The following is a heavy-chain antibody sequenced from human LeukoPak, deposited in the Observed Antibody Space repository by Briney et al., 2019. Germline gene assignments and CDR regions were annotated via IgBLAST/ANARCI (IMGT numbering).Heavy chain of an antibody. CDR2: IYPGDSDT. J-gene: IGHJ3*02. V-gene: IGHV5-51*01. CDR1: GYSFTSYW. D-gene: IGHD5-18*01. Sequence: TGESLKISWKGPGYSFTSYWIGWVRQMPGKGLEWMGIIYPGDSDTRYSPSFQGQVTISADKSISTAYLQWSSLKASDTAMYYCARPNDSYGYGDAFDIWGQGTMVTVSS. CDR3: ARPNDSYGYGDAFDI.